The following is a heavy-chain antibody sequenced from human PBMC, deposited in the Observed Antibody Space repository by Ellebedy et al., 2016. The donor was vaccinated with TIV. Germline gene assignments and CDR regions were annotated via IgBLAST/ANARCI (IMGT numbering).Heavy chain of an antibody. D-gene: IGHD6-6*01. CDR2: IYYSGDT. Sequence: SETLSLXXTVSGGSINNFYWSWVRQPPGKGLEWIGYIYYSGDTKYSSSLKSRVTMSVDTSKNQFSLKLSSVTAADTAVYFCAREGLVFDYWGQGTLITVSS. CDR1: GGSINNFY. V-gene: IGHV4-59*01. CDR3: AREGLVFDY. J-gene: IGHJ4*02.